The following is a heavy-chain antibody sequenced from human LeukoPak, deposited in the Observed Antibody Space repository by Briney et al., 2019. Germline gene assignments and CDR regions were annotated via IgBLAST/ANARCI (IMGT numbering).Heavy chain of an antibody. J-gene: IGHJ4*02. CDR3: ARDLGHYGSSSGSRFDY. CDR1: GFPFSNFW. D-gene: IGHD6-6*01. V-gene: IGHV3-7*01. Sequence: PGGSLRLSCAASGFPFSNFWMTWVRQAPGKGLEWVANIRQDGNEKYYVDSVKGRFTISRDNARNSLYLQMNSLRAEDTAVYSCARDLGHYGSSSGSRFDYWGRGTLVTVSS. CDR2: IRQDGNEK.